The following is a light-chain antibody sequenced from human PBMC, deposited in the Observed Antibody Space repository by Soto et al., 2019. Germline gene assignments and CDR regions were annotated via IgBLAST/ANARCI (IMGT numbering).Light chain of an antibody. CDR1: KLDNKY. CDR2: QDD. V-gene: IGLV3-1*01. J-gene: IGLJ2*01. CDR3: QAWDTSAVI. Sequence: SYELTQPPSVSVSPGQTASITCSGDKLDNKYVAWYRQKPGQSPLLSIFQDDRRPSGIPERFSGSNPGNTATLTISGTQVMDEADYFCQAWDTSAVIFGGGTKLTVL.